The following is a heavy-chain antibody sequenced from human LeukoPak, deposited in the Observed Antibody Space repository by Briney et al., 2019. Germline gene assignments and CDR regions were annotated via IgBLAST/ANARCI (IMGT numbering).Heavy chain of an antibody. CDR2: IIPIFGTA. V-gene: IGHV1-69*05. Sequence: ASVKVSCKASGGTFSSYAISWVRQAPGQGLEWMGGIIPIFGTANYAQKFQGRVTITTDESTSTAYMELSSLRSEDTAVYYCARDGQQQIDYYMDVWGKGPRSPSP. CDR3: ARDGQQQIDYYMDV. J-gene: IGHJ6*03. CDR1: GGTFSSYA. D-gene: IGHD6-13*01.